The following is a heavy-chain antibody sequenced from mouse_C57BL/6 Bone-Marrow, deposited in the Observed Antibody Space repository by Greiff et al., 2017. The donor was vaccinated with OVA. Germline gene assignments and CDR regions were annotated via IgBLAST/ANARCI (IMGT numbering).Heavy chain of an antibody. J-gene: IGHJ1*03. CDR3: ARRLITTVVAHWYFDV. CDR1: GYAFSSYW. Sequence: VQLQQSGAELVKPGASVKISCKASGYAFSSYWMNWVKQRPGKGLEWIGQIYPGDGDTNYNGKFKGKATLTADKSSSTAYMQLSSLTSEDSAVYFCARRLITTVVAHWYFDVWGTGTTVTVSS. D-gene: IGHD1-1*01. CDR2: IYPGDGDT. V-gene: IGHV1-80*01.